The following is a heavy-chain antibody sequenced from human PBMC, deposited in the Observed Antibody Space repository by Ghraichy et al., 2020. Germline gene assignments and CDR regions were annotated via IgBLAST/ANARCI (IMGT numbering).Heavy chain of an antibody. Sequence: SETLSLTCTVSGGSISSYYWSWIRQPPGKGLEWIGYIYYSGCTNYNPSLKSRVTISVDTSKNQFSLKLSSVTAADTAVYYCARGCGFWVYAFDIWCQGTMVTVSS. CDR1: GGSISSYY. V-gene: IGHV4-59*01. CDR2: IYYSGCT. D-gene: IGHD3-3*01. J-gene: IGHJ3*02. CDR3: ARGCGFWVYAFDI.